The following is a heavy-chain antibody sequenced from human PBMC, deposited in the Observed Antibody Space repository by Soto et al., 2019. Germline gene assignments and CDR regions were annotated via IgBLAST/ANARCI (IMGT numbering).Heavy chain of an antibody. J-gene: IGHJ6*02. Sequence: ASVKVSWKASGYTFTSYAMHWVRQAPGQRLEWMGWINAGNGNTKYSQQFQGRVTITRDTSASTAYMELSSLRSEDTAVYYCASSTYDFYYYGMDVWGQGTTVTVSS. D-gene: IGHD3-3*01. CDR2: INAGNGNT. CDR3: ASSTYDFYYYGMDV. V-gene: IGHV1-3*01. CDR1: GYTFTSYA.